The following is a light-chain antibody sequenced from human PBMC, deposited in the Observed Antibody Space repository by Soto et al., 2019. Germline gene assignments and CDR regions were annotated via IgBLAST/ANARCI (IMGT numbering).Light chain of an antibody. Sequence: EIVLTQSPGTLSLSPGERATLSCRASQSVSSSFLAWYQQKPGQAPRLLIYGASNRATGIPDRFSGSGSGTEFTLTISRLEPEDFAIYYCQQRNTWPITLGQGTRLEIK. V-gene: IGKV3D-20*02. CDR3: QQRNTWPIT. CDR2: GAS. J-gene: IGKJ5*01. CDR1: QSVSSSF.